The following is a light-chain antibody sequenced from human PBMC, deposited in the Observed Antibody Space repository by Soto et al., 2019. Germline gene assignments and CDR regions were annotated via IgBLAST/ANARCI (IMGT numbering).Light chain of an antibody. CDR3: QQRSNWPPTWT. CDR2: GAS. V-gene: IGKV3D-20*02. CDR1: QSFNSIY. Sequence: EIVWTQSTGTLSLSPGERATLSCRASQSFNSIYLAWYQQKPGQAPRLLIYGASSRATGIPDRFSGSGSGADFTLTISSLEPEDFAVYYCQQRSNWPPTWTFGQGTKV. J-gene: IGKJ1*01.